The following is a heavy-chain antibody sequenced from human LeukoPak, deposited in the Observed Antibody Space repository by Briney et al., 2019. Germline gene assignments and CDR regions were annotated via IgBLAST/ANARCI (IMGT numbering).Heavy chain of an antibody. J-gene: IGHJ6*03. Sequence: GGSLRLSCAASGFTFDDYGMIWVRQAPGKGLEWVSGINWNGGSTAYADSVKGRLTISRDNAKNSLYLQMNSLRAEDTALYYCARPLHSSGYLNAMDVWGKGTTVTVSS. CDR2: INWNGGST. CDR1: GFTFDDYG. V-gene: IGHV3-20*04. D-gene: IGHD3-22*01. CDR3: ARPLHSSGYLNAMDV.